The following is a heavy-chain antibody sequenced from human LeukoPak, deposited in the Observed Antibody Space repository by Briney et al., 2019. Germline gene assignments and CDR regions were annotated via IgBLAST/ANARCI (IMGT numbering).Heavy chain of an antibody. CDR1: GFTFSRYG. CDR3: ARDGSSHDAFDI. CDR2: ISYDGSNM. V-gene: IGHV3-30*03. J-gene: IGHJ3*02. D-gene: IGHD6-6*01. Sequence: GRSLRLSCAVSGFTFSRYGMHWVRQAPGKGLEWVTVISYDGSNMFYADSVEGRFTISRDNSKNTLYLQMNSLRAEDTAVYYCARDGSSHDAFDIWGQGTMVTVSS.